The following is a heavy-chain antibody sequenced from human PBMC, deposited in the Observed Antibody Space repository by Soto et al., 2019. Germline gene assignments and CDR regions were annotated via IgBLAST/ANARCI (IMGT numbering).Heavy chain of an antibody. CDR1: GFTFSSYA. V-gene: IGHV3-30-3*01. Sequence: GGSLRLSCAASGFTFSSYAMHWVRQAPGKGLEWVAVISYDGSNKYYADSVKGRFTISRDNSKNTLYLQMNSLRAEDTAVYYCARDKGVVIPAGTPDAFDVWGQGTMVTVSS. CDR2: ISYDGSNK. CDR3: ARDKGVVIPAGTPDAFDV. D-gene: IGHD6-13*01. J-gene: IGHJ3*01.